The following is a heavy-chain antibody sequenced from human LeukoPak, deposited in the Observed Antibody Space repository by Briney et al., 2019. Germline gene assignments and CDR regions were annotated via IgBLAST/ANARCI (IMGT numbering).Heavy chain of an antibody. CDR2: ISAYNGHT. D-gene: IGHD5-18*01. CDR1: GYTFTSHG. J-gene: IGHJ4*02. Sequence: ASVKVSCKASGYTFTSHGVSWVRQAPGQGLEWMGWISAYNGHTKYAQKFQGRVTMTTDTSTSTAYMDVRSLRSDDTAVYYCARSPYTSGSLFYLDYWGQGTLVTVSS. CDR3: ARSPYTSGSLFYLDY. V-gene: IGHV1-18*01.